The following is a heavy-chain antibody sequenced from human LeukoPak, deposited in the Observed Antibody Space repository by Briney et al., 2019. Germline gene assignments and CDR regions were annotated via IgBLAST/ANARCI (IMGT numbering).Heavy chain of an antibody. CDR3: ARDLRLADYYDSDAFDI. CDR2: ISSSGSTI. Sequence: GGSLRLSCAASGFTFSDYYMSWIRQAPGKGLEWVSYISSSGSTIYYADSVKGRFTISRDNAKNSLYLQMNSLRAEDTAVYYCARDLRLADYYDSDAFDIWGQGTMVTVPS. D-gene: IGHD3-22*01. V-gene: IGHV3-11*01. CDR1: GFTFSDYY. J-gene: IGHJ3*02.